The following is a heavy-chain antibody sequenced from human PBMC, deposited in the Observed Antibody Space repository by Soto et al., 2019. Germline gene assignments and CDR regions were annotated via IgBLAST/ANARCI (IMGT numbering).Heavy chain of an antibody. CDR1: GGSVSSGSYY. D-gene: IGHD6-19*01. CDR2: IYYSGST. V-gene: IGHV4-61*01. CDR3: ARDRPQGSGLIDY. J-gene: IGHJ4*02. Sequence: ASETLSLTCTVSGGSVSSGSYYWSWIRQPPGKGLEWIGYIYYSGSTNYNPSLKSRVTISVDTSKNQFSLKLSSVTAADTAVYYCARDRPQGSGLIDYWGQGTLVTVSS.